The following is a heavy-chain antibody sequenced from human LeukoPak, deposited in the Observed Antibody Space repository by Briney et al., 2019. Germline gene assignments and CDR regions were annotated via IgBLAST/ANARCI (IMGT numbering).Heavy chain of an antibody. J-gene: IGHJ4*02. CDR3: ARDVVGSSGEYYFDY. CDR2: INPSGGST. Sequence: GASVKVSCKASGYTFTSYYMHWVRQAPGQGLEWMGIINPSGGSTSYAQKFQGRVTMTRDMSTSTVYMELSSLRAEDTAVYYCARDVVGSSGEYYFDYWGQGTLVTVSS. CDR1: GYTFTSYY. V-gene: IGHV1-46*01. D-gene: IGHD3-16*01.